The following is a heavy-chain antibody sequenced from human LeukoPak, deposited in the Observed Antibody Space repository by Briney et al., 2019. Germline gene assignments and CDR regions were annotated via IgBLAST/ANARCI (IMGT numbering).Heavy chain of an antibody. J-gene: IGHJ4*02. D-gene: IGHD3-22*01. Sequence: SETLSLTCTVSDDSISSGGSYWSWIRQHPGKGLEWIGYIHYIGSTYYGPSLQSRVSISVDTSKNQFYLRLSSVTAADTAVYYCARLPHYYDNTHSYSWGQGTPVTVSS. V-gene: IGHV4-31*03. CDR1: DDSISSGGSY. CDR3: ARLPHYYDNTHSYS. CDR2: IHYIGST.